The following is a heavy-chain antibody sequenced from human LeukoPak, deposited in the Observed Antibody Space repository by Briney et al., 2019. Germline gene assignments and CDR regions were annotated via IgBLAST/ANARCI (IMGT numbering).Heavy chain of an antibody. Sequence: ASVKVSCKASGYTFTSYGISWVRQAPGQGLEWVGWISAYNGNTNYAQKFQGRVTITRDTSASTAYMELSSLRSEDTAVYYCASSIQLWSDFDYWGQGTLVTVSS. V-gene: IGHV1-18*01. CDR1: GYTFTSYG. CDR3: ASSIQLWSDFDY. J-gene: IGHJ4*02. CDR2: ISAYNGNT. D-gene: IGHD5-18*01.